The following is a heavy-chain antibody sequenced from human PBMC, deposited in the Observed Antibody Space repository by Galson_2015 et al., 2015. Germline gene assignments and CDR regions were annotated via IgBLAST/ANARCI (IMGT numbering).Heavy chain of an antibody. V-gene: IGHV3-33*08. CDR2: IWYDGSNE. CDR1: GFTFSSYA. D-gene: IGHD3-22*01. CDR3: ARQATYYYDSSGYSRDAFDI. J-gene: IGHJ3*02. Sequence: SLRLSCAASGFTFSSYAMSWVRQAPGKGLEWVAVIWYDGSNEYYADSVKGRFTISRDNSKNTLYLQMNSLRAEDTAVYYCARQATYYYDSSGYSRDAFDIWGQGTMVTVSS.